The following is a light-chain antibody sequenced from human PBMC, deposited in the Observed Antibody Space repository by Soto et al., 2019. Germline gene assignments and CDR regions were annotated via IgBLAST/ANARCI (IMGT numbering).Light chain of an antibody. Sequence: QSVLTQPPSVSGAPGQRVTISCTGSSSNIGAGYDVHWYQQLPGTAPKLLIYGNSNRPSGVPDRFSGSKSGTSASLAITGLQAEDEADYYCSSYTSRSTLVAFGGGTQLTVL. V-gene: IGLV1-40*01. CDR3: SSYTSRSTLVA. CDR1: SSNIGAGYD. CDR2: GNS. J-gene: IGLJ2*01.